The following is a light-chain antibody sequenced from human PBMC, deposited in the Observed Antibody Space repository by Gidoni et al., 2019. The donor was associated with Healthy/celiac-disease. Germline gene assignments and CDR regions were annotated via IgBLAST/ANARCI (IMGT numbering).Light chain of an antibody. V-gene: IGKV1-9*01. Sequence: DIQLTQSPSFLSASVGDRVTITCRASQGISSYLAWYQQKPGKAPKLLIYAASTLQSGVPSRFSGSGSGTEFTLTISSLQPEDFATYYCQQLNSYPPPTFGQXTKLEIK. CDR2: AAS. J-gene: IGKJ2*01. CDR3: QQLNSYPPPT. CDR1: QGISSY.